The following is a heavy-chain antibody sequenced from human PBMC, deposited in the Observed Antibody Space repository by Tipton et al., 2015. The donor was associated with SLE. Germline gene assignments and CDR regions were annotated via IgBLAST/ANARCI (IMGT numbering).Heavy chain of an antibody. CDR1: GFTFSSYA. CDR2: ISYDGSNK. J-gene: IGHJ3*02. CDR3: ARVTHAGAFDI. D-gene: IGHD4-23*01. V-gene: IGHV3-30*04. Sequence: SLRLSCAASGFTFSSYAMHWVRQAPGKGLEWVAVISYDGSNKYYADSVKGRFTISRDNSKNTLYLQMNSLRAEDTAAYYCARVTHAGAFDIWGQGTMVTVSS.